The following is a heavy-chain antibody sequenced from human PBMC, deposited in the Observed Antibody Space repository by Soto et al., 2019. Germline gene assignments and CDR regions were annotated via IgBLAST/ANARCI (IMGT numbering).Heavy chain of an antibody. V-gene: IGHV1-69*13. J-gene: IGHJ4*02. CDR2: IIPIFGTA. CDR3: ASILGCSGGSCPQFDY. Sequence: WASVKVSCKASGGTFSSYAISWVRQAPGQGLEWMGGIIPIFGTANYAQKFQGRVTITADESTSTAYMELSSLRSEDTAVYYCASILGCSGGSCPQFDYWGQGTLVTVSS. CDR1: GGTFSSYA. D-gene: IGHD2-15*01.